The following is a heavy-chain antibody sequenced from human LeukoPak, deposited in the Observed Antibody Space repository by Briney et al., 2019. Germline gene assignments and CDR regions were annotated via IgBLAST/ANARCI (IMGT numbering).Heavy chain of an antibody. J-gene: IGHJ4*02. CDR2: IYYSGST. CDR1: GGSISSYY. Sequence: SETLSLTCTVSGGSISSYYWSWIRQPPGKGLEWIGYIYYSGSTNYNPSLKSRVTISVDTSKNQFSLKLNSVTAADTAIYYCASGYNYASRFDFWGQGTPVTVSS. CDR3: ASGYNYASRFDF. D-gene: IGHD5-18*01. V-gene: IGHV4-59*08.